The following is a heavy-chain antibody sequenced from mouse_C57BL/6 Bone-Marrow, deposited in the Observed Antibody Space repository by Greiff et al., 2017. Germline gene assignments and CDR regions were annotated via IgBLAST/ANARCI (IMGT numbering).Heavy chain of an antibody. CDR2: ISDGGSYT. V-gene: IGHV5-4*01. J-gene: IGHJ4*01. CDR1: GFTFSSYA. Sequence: EVQGVESGGGLVKPGGSLKLSCAASGFTFSSYAMSWVRQTPEKRLEWVATISDGGSYTYYPDNVKGRFTISRDNAKNNLYLQMSHLKSEDTAMYYCYAMDYWGQGTSVTVSS. CDR3: YAMDY.